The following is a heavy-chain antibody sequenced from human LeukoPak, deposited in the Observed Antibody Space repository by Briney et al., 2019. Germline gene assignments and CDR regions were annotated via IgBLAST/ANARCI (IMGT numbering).Heavy chain of an antibody. D-gene: IGHD6-13*01. CDR2: ISSSGSTI. J-gene: IGHJ5*02. Sequence: GSLRLSCAASGFPFSDYYMSWIRQAPGKGLEGVSYISSSGSTIYHADSVKGRLPISRDNAKNSLSLPMNSLRAEDTAVYYCARCVSSSREYNWFDPWGQGTLVTVSS. CDR1: GFPFSDYY. CDR3: ARCVSSSREYNWFDP. V-gene: IGHV3-11*04.